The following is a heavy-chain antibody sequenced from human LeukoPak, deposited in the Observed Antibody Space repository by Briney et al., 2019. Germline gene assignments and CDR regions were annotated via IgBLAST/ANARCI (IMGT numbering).Heavy chain of an antibody. J-gene: IGHJ6*02. CDR3: ARDYPKRDCSSTSCYLLYYYYGMDV. CDR2: ISYDGSNK. V-gene: IGHV3-30-3*01. CDR1: GFTFSSYA. Sequence: GGSLRLSCAASGFTFSSYAMHWVRQAPGKGLEWVAVISYDGSNKYYADSVKGRFTISRDNSKNTLYLQTNSLRAEDTAVYYCARDYPKRDCSSTSCYLLYYYYGMDVWGQGTTVTVSS. D-gene: IGHD2-2*01.